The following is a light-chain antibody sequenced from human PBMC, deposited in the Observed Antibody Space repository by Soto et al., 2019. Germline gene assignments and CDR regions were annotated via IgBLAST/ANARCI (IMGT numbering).Light chain of an antibody. CDR1: SSDVGAYNY. Sequence: QSALTQPASVSGSPGQSITISCTGTSSDVGAYNYVSWYQQHPGKAPKLMIYEVSNRPSGVSNRFSGSKSGNTASLTISGLQGEDEADYYCSSYTSSSIFVFGTGTTLTVL. CDR3: SSYTSSSIFV. J-gene: IGLJ1*01. V-gene: IGLV2-14*01. CDR2: EVS.